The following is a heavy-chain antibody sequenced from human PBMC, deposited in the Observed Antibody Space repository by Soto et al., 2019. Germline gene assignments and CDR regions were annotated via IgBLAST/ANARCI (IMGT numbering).Heavy chain of an antibody. J-gene: IGHJ3*02. CDR1: GFTFSSYA. D-gene: IGHD1-1*01. CDR2: ISYDGSNK. V-gene: IGHV3-30*04. Sequence: GGSLRLSCAASGFTFSSYAMHWVRQAPGKGLEWVAVISYDGSNKYYADSVKGRFTISRDNSKNTLYLQMNSLRAEDTAVYYCARDSEQLGDPYDAFDIWGQGTMVTVSS. CDR3: ARDSEQLGDPYDAFDI.